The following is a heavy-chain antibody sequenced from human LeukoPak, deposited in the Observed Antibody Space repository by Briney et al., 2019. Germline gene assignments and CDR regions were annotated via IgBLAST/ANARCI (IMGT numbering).Heavy chain of an antibody. Sequence: GGSLRLSCAASGFTFSSYGMHWVRQAPGKGLEWVAFIRYDGSNKYYADSVKGRFTISRDNSKNTLYLQMNSLRAEDTAVYYCAKEPFSYCSSTSCSPDPWGQGTLVTVCS. CDR3: AKEPFSYCSSTSCSPDP. CDR1: GFTFSSYG. CDR2: IRYDGSNK. J-gene: IGHJ5*02. V-gene: IGHV3-30*02. D-gene: IGHD2-2*01.